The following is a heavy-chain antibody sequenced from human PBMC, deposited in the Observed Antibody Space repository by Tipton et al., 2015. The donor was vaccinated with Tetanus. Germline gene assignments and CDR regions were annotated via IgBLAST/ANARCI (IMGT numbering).Heavy chain of an antibody. CDR2: VSGSRGAT. CDR3: AKGALGVLDV. CDR1: GFTFRSYT. V-gene: IGHV3-23*01. J-gene: IGHJ6*04. Sequence: SLRLSCAASGFTFRSYTMNWVRQAPGKGLEWVSAVSGSRGATYYADSVKGRFTVSRDNSKNTLFLQLDSPRAEDTAIYYCAKGALGVLDVWGKGITVTVSS.